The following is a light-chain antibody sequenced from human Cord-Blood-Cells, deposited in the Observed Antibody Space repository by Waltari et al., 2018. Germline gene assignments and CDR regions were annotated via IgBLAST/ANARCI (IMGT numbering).Light chain of an antibody. V-gene: IGKV1-39*01. CDR2: AAS. Sequence: DIQMTQSPSSLSASVGDRVTITCRASQSISSYLNWYQQKPGKAPKLLIYAASSLQSGVPSRFSGSGSGTDFTLTISSLQPEDFATYYCQQSYSTPRLTFGPGT. CDR3: QQSYSTPRLT. J-gene: IGKJ3*01. CDR1: QSISSY.